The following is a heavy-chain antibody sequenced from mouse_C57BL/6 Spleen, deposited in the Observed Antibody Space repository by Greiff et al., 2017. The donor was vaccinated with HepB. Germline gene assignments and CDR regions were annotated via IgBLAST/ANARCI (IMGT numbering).Heavy chain of an antibody. CDR1: GYTFTDYY. J-gene: IGHJ2*01. Sequence: VQLQQSGPELVKPGASVKISCKASGYTFTDYYMNWVKQSHGKSLEWIGDINPNNGGTSYNQKFKGKATLTVYKSSSTAYMELRSLTSEDSAVYYCARFAIDYWGQGTTLTVSS. CDR3: ARFAIDY. V-gene: IGHV1-26*01. CDR2: INPNNGGT.